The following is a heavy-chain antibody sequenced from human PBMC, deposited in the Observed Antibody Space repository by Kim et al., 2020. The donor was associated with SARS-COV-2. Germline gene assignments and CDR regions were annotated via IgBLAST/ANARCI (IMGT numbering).Heavy chain of an antibody. Sequence: SETLSLTCTVSGGSVSSGSYYWSWIRQPPGKGLEWIGYIYYSGSTNYNPSLKSRVTISVDTSKNQFSLKLSSVTAADTAVYYCARDRPLGGDFWSGYYTGYYYGMDVWGQGTTVTVSS. V-gene: IGHV4-61*01. CDR3: ARDRPLGGDFWSGYYTGYYYGMDV. J-gene: IGHJ6*02. D-gene: IGHD3-3*01. CDR2: IYYSGST. CDR1: GGSVSSGSYY.